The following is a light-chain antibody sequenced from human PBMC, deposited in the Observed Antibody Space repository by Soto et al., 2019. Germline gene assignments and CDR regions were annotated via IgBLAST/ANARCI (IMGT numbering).Light chain of an antibody. CDR3: QQYNKWPPLT. CDR1: QSVSSN. V-gene: IGKV3-15*01. Sequence: EIVMTQSPATLSVSPGERATLSCRASQSVSSNLAWYQQRPGQAPRLLMHGASTRATGIPARFSGSGSGTEFTLTISSLQSEDFSVYYCQQYNKWPPLTFGGGTKVEI. J-gene: IGKJ4*01. CDR2: GAS.